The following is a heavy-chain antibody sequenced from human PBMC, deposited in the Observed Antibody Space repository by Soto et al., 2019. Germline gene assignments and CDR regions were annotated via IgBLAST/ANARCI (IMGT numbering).Heavy chain of an antibody. V-gene: IGHV1-18*01. D-gene: IGHD3-10*01. Sequence: QVQLVQSGAEVKKPGASVKVSCKASGYTFTNYDISWVRQAPGQGLEWMGWISAYNGNTNSAQKLQGRVTMTKDTYTSTANMELRSLRSDDTAVYYCARIRSAVRDLDYWGQGTPVTVSS. CDR3: ARIRSAVRDLDY. CDR1: GYTFTNYD. J-gene: IGHJ4*02. CDR2: ISAYNGNT.